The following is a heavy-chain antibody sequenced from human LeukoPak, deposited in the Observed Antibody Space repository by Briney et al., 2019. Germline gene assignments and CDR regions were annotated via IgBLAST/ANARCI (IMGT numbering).Heavy chain of an antibody. D-gene: IGHD5-18*01. CDR1: GFTFSNYE. CDR2: ISSSGRNI. CDR3: ARDLVQLWSKDF. J-gene: IGHJ4*02. Sequence: GGSLRLSCAASGFTFSNYEFNWVRQAPGKGLEWVSYISSSGRNIYYADSVKGRFTISRDNAKNSRYLQMNSLIAEDTAVYYCARDLVQLWSKDFWGQGTLVTVSS. V-gene: IGHV3-48*03.